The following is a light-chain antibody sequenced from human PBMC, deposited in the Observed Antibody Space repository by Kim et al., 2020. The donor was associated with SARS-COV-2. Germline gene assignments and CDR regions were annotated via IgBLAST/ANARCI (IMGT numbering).Light chain of an antibody. CDR2: GVS. V-gene: IGKV3-11*01. J-gene: IGKJ2*01. CDR3: QQCSNWPRT. CDR1: QSIGGY. Sequence: SLSTGERATLSCRASQSIGGYLAWYQQKPGQAPRLLIYGVSNRATGIPPRFSGSGSGTDFTLTISSLEPEDFTVYYCQQCSNWPRTFGQGTKLEI.